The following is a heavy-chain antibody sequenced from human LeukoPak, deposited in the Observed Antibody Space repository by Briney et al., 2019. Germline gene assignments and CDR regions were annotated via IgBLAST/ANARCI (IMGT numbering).Heavy chain of an antibody. D-gene: IGHD1-26*01. V-gene: IGHV1-18*01. Sequence: ASVKVSCKASGYTFTSYGISWVRQAPGQGLEWMGWIGAYNGNTNYAQKLQGRVTMTTDTSTSTAYMELRSLRSDDTAVYYCARVFPSGSLFDYWGQGTLVTVSS. CDR1: GYTFTSYG. J-gene: IGHJ4*02. CDR3: ARVFPSGSLFDY. CDR2: IGAYNGNT.